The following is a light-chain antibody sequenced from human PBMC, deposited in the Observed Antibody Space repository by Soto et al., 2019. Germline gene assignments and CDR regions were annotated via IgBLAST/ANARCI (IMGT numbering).Light chain of an antibody. CDR2: KAS. J-gene: IGKJ1*01. V-gene: IGKV1-5*03. CDR1: QSISNW. Sequence: DIQMTQSPSTLSASVGDRVTITCRASQSISNWLAWYQQKPGKAPKLLIFKASTLESGVQSRFSGSGSGTEFTLNISSLQPDDFATYHCQQYDTYPRTFGQGTKVDI. CDR3: QQYDTYPRT.